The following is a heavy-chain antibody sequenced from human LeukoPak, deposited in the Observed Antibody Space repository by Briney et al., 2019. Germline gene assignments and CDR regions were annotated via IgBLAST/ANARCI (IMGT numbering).Heavy chain of an antibody. J-gene: IGHJ4*02. CDR2: ISYDGSNK. D-gene: IGHD3-22*01. V-gene: IGHV3-30*18. CDR1: GFTFSRYG. CDR3: AKLKSSYYYDSSGYSPFDY. Sequence: GRSLRLSCAASGFTFSRYGMHWVRQAPGKGLEWVAVISYDGSNKYYADSVKGRFTISRDNSKNTLYLQMNSLRAEDTAVYYCAKLKSSYYYDSSGYSPFDYWGQGTLVTVSS.